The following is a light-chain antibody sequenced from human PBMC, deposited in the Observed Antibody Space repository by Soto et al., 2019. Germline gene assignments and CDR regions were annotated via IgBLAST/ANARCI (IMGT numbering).Light chain of an antibody. CDR1: SSDVGGYNY. Sequence: QSALTQPRSVSGSPGQSVTISCTGASSDVGGYNYVSWYQQHPGKAPKLMIYDVSKRPSGVPDRFSGSKSGNTASLTISGLQTEDEADYYRCSYAGRYTYVFGTGTKLTVL. V-gene: IGLV2-11*01. CDR3: CSYAGRYTYV. CDR2: DVS. J-gene: IGLJ1*01.